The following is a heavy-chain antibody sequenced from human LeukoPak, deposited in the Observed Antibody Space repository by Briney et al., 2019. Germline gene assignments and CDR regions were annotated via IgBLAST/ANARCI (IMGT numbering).Heavy chain of an antibody. CDR2: ISYDGSNK. D-gene: IGHD2-2*01. V-gene: IGHV3-30-3*01. J-gene: IGHJ4*02. CDR1: GFTFSSYA. CDR3: AGHCSSTSCYGSDY. Sequence: GGSLRLSCAASGFTFSSYAMHWVRQAPGKGLEWVAVISYDGSNKYYADSVKGRFTISRDNSKNTLYLQMNSLRAEDTAVYYCAGHCSSTSCYGSDYWGQGTLVTVSS.